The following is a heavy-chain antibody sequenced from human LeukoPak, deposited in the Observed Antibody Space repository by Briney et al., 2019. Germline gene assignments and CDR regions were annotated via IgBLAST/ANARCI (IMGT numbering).Heavy chain of an antibody. CDR1: GGSISNKY. Sequence: SETLSLTCTVSGGSISNKYWSWIRQPPGKGLEWIGYIYYSGSTNYNPSLKSRVTISVDTSKNQFSLKLSSVTAADTAVYYCARESSSSPGDYWGQGTLVTVSS. J-gene: IGHJ4*02. CDR2: IYYSGST. D-gene: IGHD6-6*01. V-gene: IGHV4-59*12. CDR3: ARESSSSPGDY.